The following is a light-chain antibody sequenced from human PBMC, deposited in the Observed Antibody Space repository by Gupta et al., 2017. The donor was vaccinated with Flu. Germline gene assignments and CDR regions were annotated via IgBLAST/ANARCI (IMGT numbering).Light chain of an antibody. V-gene: IGLV1-47*01. J-gene: IGLJ3*02. CDR3: AAVDDIQSGWV. Sequence: TISSSGSSSNIGSNYICWYQVLRIAAPKLLYYRNKRRPAVVPDRFSGSKSGTSASVSTSGLLAEDDADYYCAAVDDIQSGWVFGRGTKLTVL. CDR2: RNK. CDR1: SSNIGSNY.